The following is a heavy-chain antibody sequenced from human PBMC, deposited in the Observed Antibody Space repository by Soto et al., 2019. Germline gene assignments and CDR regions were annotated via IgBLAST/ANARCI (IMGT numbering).Heavy chain of an antibody. CDR1: GFTFSSYG. J-gene: IGHJ6*02. V-gene: IGHV3-30*18. CDR3: AKGHYSSSWYGDYYYYYGMDV. CDR2: ISYDGSNK. D-gene: IGHD6-13*01. Sequence: GGSLRLSCAAPGFTFSSYGMHWVRQAPGKGLEWVAVISYDGSNKYYADSVKGRFTISRDNSKNTLYLQMNSLRAEDTAVYYCAKGHYSSSWYGDYYYYYGMDVWGQGTTVTVSS.